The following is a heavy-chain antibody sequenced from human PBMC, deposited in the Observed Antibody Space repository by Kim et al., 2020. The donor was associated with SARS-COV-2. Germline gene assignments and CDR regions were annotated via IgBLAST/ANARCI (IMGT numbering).Heavy chain of an antibody. D-gene: IGHD3-10*01. V-gene: IGHV4-31*03. CDR1: GGSISSGDYY. CDR3: ASRIYYYASVTYVPY. J-gene: IGHJ4*02. Sequence: SETLSLTCNVSGGSISSGDYYWSWIRQRPGKGLECIGNIRYSGSTYYNPSLKSRVTMSLDTSKNQFSLHLSSVTAADTAVYYCASRIYYYASVTYVPYWGQRTLVTVSS. CDR2: IRYSGST.